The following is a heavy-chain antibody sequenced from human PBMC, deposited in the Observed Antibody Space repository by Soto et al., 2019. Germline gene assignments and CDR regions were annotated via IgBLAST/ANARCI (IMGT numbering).Heavy chain of an antibody. J-gene: IGHJ4*02. V-gene: IGHV3-30*03. D-gene: IGHD3-16*01. CDR1: GFIISSYG. CDR2: ISYDGSKK. Sequence: QVQLVESGGGVVQPGRSLRLSCAASGFIISSYGMHWVRQAPGKGLEWLAVISYDGSKKFYGESVKGRFTISRDNSKNTLFLQLNSLRAEDTAVYYCALWGGMASSTYDGSQAPYDFWGQGTLVTVSS. CDR3: ALWGGMASSTYDGSQAPYDF.